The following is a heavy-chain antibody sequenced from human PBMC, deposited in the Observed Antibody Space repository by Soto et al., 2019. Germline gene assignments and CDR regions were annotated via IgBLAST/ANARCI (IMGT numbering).Heavy chain of an antibody. Sequence: GGSLRLSGAASGFTLSAYWVHWVRQAPGRGLEWVSRLSSDGFGTAYADSVKGRFHISRDNARNTLFLQMNGLRAEDTAVYYCARDLGGPDYWGRGTLVTVSS. V-gene: IGHV3-74*03. D-gene: IGHD3-16*01. CDR1: GFTLSAYW. J-gene: IGHJ4*02. CDR3: ARDLGGPDY. CDR2: LSSDGFGT.